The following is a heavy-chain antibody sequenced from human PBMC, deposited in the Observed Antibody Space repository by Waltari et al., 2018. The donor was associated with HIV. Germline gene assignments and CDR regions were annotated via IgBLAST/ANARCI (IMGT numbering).Heavy chain of an antibody. D-gene: IGHD6-19*01. CDR1: VGTFSSYA. J-gene: IGHJ1*01. CDR2: IIPSFGTT. Sequence: QVQLVQSGAEVKKPGSSVKVSCKASVGTFSSYAIITVRQAPGQGLEWMGGIIPSFGTTNYAQKFQGRVTITADESTSTAYMELSSLRSEDTAVYYCARDLSPKVVAGTVFQHWGQGTLVTVSS. V-gene: IGHV1-69*01. CDR3: ARDLSPKVVAGTVFQH.